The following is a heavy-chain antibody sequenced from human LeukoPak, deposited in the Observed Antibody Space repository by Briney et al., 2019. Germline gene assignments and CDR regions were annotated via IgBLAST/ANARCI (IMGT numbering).Heavy chain of an antibody. V-gene: IGHV3-74*01. CDR3: ARVRQILGAKIDY. D-gene: IGHD1-26*01. CDR2: IYSNGTVT. Sequence: PGGSLRLSCAPSGFTFSKYWMLWVRQAPGEGLESVSRIYSNGTVTNYAGSVKGRFTVSRDNAHNTNFLQINSVRDEGTAVYYCARVRQILGAKIDYCGQGTLVTVS. CDR1: GFTFSKYW. J-gene: IGHJ4*02.